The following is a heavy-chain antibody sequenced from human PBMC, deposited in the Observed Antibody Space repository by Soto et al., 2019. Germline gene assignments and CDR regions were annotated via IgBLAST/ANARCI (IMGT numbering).Heavy chain of an antibody. CDR1: GGSISSSTNY. D-gene: IGHD3-10*01. CDR2: INHSGST. V-gene: IGHV4-39*07. CDR3: ASTRRRSTSTMAFDI. J-gene: IGHJ3*02. Sequence: PSETLSLTCSVSGGSISSSTNYWGWIRQPPGKGLEWIGEINHSGSTNYNPSLKSRVTISVDTSKNQFSLKLSSVTAADTAVYYCASTRRRSTSTMAFDIWGQGTMVTVSS.